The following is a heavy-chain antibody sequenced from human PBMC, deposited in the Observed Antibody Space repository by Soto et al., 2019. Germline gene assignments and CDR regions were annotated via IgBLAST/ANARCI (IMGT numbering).Heavy chain of an antibody. Sequence: SETLSLTCAVYGGSFSGYYWSWIRQPPGKGLEWIGEINHSVSTNYNPSLKSRVTISVDTSKNQFSLKLSSVTAADTAVYYCARRGIFYYYYYGMDVWGQGTRVTVSS. CDR1: GGSFSGYY. D-gene: IGHD3-3*01. CDR3: ARRGIFYYYYYGMDV. V-gene: IGHV4-34*01. J-gene: IGHJ6*02. CDR2: INHSVST.